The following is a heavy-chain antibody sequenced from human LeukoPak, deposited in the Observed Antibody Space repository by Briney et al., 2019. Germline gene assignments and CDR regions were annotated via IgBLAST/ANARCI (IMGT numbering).Heavy chain of an antibody. V-gene: IGHV4-34*01. CDR3: ARDPTTVVTTPYHFDF. J-gene: IGHJ4*02. D-gene: IGHD4-23*01. Sequence: PSETLSLTCAVHGGSFSGYHWNWIRQSPGKGREWIGEINDRGHTNYNPSLESRITISVDTSKTQFSLNLSSVTAADTAVYYCARDPTTVVTTPYHFDFWGQGTLVTVSS. CDR1: GGSFSGYH. CDR2: INDRGHT.